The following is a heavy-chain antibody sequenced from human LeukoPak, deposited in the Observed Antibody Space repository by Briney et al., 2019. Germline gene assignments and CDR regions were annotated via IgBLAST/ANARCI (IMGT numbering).Heavy chain of an antibody. CDR2: IIPIFGTA. CDR3: ARDSGSYMEGIDY. V-gene: IGHV1-69*05. J-gene: IGHJ4*02. CDR1: GGTFSSYA. Sequence: ASVKVSCKASGGTFSSYAISWVRQAPGQGLEWMGRIIPIFGTANYAQKFQGRVTITTDESTSTAYMELGSLRSEDTAVYYCARDSGSYMEGIDYWGQGTLVTVSS. D-gene: IGHD1-26*01.